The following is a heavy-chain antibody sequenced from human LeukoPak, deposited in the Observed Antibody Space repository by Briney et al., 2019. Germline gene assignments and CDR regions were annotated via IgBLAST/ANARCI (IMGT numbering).Heavy chain of an antibody. CDR1: GYTFTSYD. J-gene: IGHJ6*02. Sequence: ASVKVSCKASGYTFTSYDINWVRQATGQGLEWMGWMNPNSGNTGYAQKFQGRVTMTRNTSISTAYMELSSLRSEDTAVYYCARVRCSGGSCYSLYYGMDVWGQGTTVTVSS. V-gene: IGHV1-8*01. D-gene: IGHD2-15*01. CDR2: MNPNSGNT. CDR3: ARVRCSGGSCYSLYYGMDV.